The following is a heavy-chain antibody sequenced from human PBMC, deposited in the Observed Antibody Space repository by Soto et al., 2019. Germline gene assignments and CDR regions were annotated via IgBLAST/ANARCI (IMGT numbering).Heavy chain of an antibody. D-gene: IGHD3-22*01. J-gene: IGHJ4*02. CDR3: AKDLTNYYDSSGSDY. CDR2: ISGSGGSA. V-gene: IGHV3-23*01. CDR1: GFTFSSYA. Sequence: EVQLLESGGGLVQPGGSLRLSCAASGFTFSSYAMSWVRQAPGKGLEWVSAISGSGGSAYYADSVKGRFTISRDNSKNTLYLQMNSLRAEDTAVYYCAKDLTNYYDSSGSDYWGQGTLVTVSS.